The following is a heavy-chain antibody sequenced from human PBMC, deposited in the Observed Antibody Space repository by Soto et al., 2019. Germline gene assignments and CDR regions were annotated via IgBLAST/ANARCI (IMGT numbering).Heavy chain of an antibody. D-gene: IGHD1-1*01. Sequence: QVQLVQSGAEVKKPGSSVKVSCKASGGIFGSNAISWVRQAPGQGLEWMGGIIPIFGTTNNAQRFQGRVTITADESTNTAYMELSSLRSEDTAIYYCAREGYTLGPGAVSGAFDIWGQGTMVTVSS. CDR1: GGIFGSNA. J-gene: IGHJ3*02. V-gene: IGHV1-69*12. CDR2: IIPIFGTT. CDR3: AREGYTLGPGAVSGAFDI.